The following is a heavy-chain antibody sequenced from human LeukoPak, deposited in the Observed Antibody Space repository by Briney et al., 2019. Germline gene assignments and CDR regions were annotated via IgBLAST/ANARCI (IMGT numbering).Heavy chain of an antibody. J-gene: IGHJ4*02. V-gene: IGHV3-53*01. Sequence: PGGSLRLSCAASGFTVSRNYYMNWVRQAPGKGLEWVSVIYSAGTTYYADSVKGRFTISRDNSKNTVYLQMNTLRAEDTAVYYCGVFWSGFFWGQGTLVTVSS. CDR3: GVFWSGFF. D-gene: IGHD3-3*01. CDR1: GFTVSRNY. CDR2: IYSAGTT.